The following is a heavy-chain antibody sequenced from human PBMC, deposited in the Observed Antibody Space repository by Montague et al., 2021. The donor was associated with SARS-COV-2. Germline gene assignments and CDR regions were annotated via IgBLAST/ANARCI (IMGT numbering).Heavy chain of an antibody. CDR3: ARDRDEAAAGTRGFDP. Sequence: TLSLTCTVSGGSISSGEYYWNWIRQLPGKGLEWIGYIDYSGSTYYHPSLKGRVSTSMDRSKNQLSLKLRSVSAADTAVYFCARDRDEAAAGTRGFDPWGQGTHVTVSS. D-gene: IGHD6-13*01. J-gene: IGHJ5*02. CDR1: GGSISSGEYY. CDR2: IDYSGST. V-gene: IGHV4-31*03.